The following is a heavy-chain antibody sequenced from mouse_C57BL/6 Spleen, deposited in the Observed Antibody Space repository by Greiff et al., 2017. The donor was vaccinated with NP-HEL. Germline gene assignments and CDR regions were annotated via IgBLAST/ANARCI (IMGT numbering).Heavy chain of an antibody. V-gene: IGHV2-2*01. CDR3: ARDYGSSDPWFAY. D-gene: IGHD1-1*01. Sequence: QVQLKESGPGLVQPSQSLSITCTVSGFSLTSYGVHWVRQSPGTGLEWMGVIWSGGSTDYNAAFISRLSISKDNSKSQVFFKMTSLQADDTAIYSCARDYGSSDPWFAYWGQGTLVTVSA. CDR2: IWSGGST. CDR1: GFSLTSYG. J-gene: IGHJ3*01.